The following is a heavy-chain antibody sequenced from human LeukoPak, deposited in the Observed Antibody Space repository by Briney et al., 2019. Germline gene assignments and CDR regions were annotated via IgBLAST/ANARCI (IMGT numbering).Heavy chain of an antibody. CDR3: ARLRQAFGDQHVGWFDP. CDR1: GGSVSSYY. CDR2: LSHSGSS. J-gene: IGHJ5*02. D-gene: IGHD4-17*01. V-gene: IGHV4-59*02. Sequence: SETLSLTCTVSGGSVSSYYGSWIRQPPGRGLEWIGYLSHSGSSDSNPSLKSRVTISADTSKNQFSLKVTSVTAADTAVYYCARLRQAFGDQHVGWFDPWGQGILVTVSS.